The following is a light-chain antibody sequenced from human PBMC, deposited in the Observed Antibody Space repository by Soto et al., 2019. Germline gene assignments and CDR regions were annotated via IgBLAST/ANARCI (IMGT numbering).Light chain of an antibody. V-gene: IGKV2-28*01. CDR3: MRAIQFRPT. J-gene: IGKJ5*01. Sequence: DIVMPQSPLSLPITPGEPASMSCRSSQSLLHSKGYNYFDWYLQKPGQSLQLLSYLGTNRASGAHDRFSGRGSGTDFTLKISKVEDEDVGVYYCMRAIQFRPTFGKGTRLQIK. CDR1: QSLLHSKGYNY. CDR2: LGT.